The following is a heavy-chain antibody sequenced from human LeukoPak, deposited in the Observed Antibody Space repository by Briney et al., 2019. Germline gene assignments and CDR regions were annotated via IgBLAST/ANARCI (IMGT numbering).Heavy chain of an antibody. V-gene: IGHV3-7*04. CDR2: INQDGSEE. Sequence: GGSLRLSCAASGFTFRTYWVSWIRQAPGKEPEWVADINQDGSEEYYLQSVRGRFTVSRDNAKNTLYLQMNSLRAEDTAVYYCARGRYYGMDVWGQGTTVTVSS. CDR1: GFTFRTYW. CDR3: ARGRYYGMDV. J-gene: IGHJ6*02.